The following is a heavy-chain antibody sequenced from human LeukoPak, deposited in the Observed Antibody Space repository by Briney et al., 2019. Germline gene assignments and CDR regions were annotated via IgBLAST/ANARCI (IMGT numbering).Heavy chain of an antibody. J-gene: IGHJ4*02. CDR2: ISYDGSNK. D-gene: IGHD6-19*01. CDR1: GFTFSSYA. Sequence: QPGGSLRLSCAASGFTFSSYAMHWVRQAPGKGLEWVAVISYDGSNKYYADSVKGRFTISRDNSKNTLYLQMNSLRAEDTAVYYCARDGIAVAGTDYWGQGTLVTVSS. CDR3: ARDGIAVAGTDY. V-gene: IGHV3-30-3*01.